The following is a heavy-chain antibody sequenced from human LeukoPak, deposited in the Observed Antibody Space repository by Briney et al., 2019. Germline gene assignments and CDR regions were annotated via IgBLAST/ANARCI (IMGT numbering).Heavy chain of an antibody. CDR2: ISYSGST. Sequence: SQTLSLTCTVSGGSISSYYWSWIRQPPGKGLEWIGYISYSGSTNYNPSLKSRVTMSVDTSKNQFSLKLSSVTAADTAVYYCARGMGGPDYWGQGTLVTVSS. D-gene: IGHD2-15*01. CDR1: GGSISSYY. V-gene: IGHV4-59*01. CDR3: ARGMGGPDY. J-gene: IGHJ4*02.